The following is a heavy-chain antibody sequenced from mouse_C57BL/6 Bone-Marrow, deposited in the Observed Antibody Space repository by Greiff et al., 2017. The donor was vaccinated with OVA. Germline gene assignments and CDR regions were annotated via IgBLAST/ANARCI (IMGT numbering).Heavy chain of an antibody. V-gene: IGHV1-22*01. CDR1: GYTFTDYN. CDR3: ARRKEYYGNYRGYFDV. Sequence: VHVKQSGPELVKPGASVKMSCKASGYTFTDYNMHWVKQSHGKSLEWIGYINPNNGGTSYNQKFKGKATLTVNKSSSTAYMELRSLTSEDSAVYYCARRKEYYGNYRGYFDVWGTGTTVTVSS. J-gene: IGHJ1*03. D-gene: IGHD2-1*01. CDR2: INPNNGGT.